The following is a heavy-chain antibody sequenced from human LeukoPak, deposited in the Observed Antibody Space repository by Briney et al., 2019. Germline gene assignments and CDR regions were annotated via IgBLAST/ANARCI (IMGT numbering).Heavy chain of an antibody. CDR1: GGTFTTFT. J-gene: IGHJ4*02. Sequence: SVKVSCKASGGTFTTFTISWVRQAPGQGLEWMGGLIPIYGTVNYAQKFQGSVTITTDESTRTAYLELSSLRSEDTAVYYCATLSPSIYYYSYYFDSWGQGTLVTVSS. CDR3: ATLSPSIYYYSYYFDS. D-gene: IGHD3-22*01. CDR2: LIPIYGTV. V-gene: IGHV1-69*05.